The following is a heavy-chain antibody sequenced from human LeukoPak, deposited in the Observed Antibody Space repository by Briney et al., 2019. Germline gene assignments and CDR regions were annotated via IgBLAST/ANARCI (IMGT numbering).Heavy chain of an antibody. CDR1: RYTLTRYY. CDR2: INPNSGGT. D-gene: IGHD5-24*01. CDR3: AKEGDGDYYYYGMDV. Sequence: ASVKVSLKGFRYTLTRYYMHSVGQAPGHGVGGGGGINPNSGGTNYAQKFQGRVTMTRDTSISTAYMELSRLRSDDTAVYYCAKEGDGDYYYYGMDVWGKGTTVTVSS. J-gene: IGHJ6*04. V-gene: IGHV1-2*02.